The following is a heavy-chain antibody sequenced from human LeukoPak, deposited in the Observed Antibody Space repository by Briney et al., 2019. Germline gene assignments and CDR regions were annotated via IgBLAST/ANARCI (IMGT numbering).Heavy chain of an antibody. V-gene: IGHV4-34*01. CDR2: INHSGST. CDR1: GGSFSGYY. J-gene: IGHJ4*02. D-gene: IGHD3-22*01. CDR3: AREIIPDSSGYYGFGY. Sequence: PSETLSLTCAVYGGSFSGYYWSWIRQPPGKGLEWIGEINHSGSTNYNPSLKSRVTISVDTSKNQFSLKLSSVTAADTAVYYCAREIIPDSSGYYGFGYWGQGTLVTVSS.